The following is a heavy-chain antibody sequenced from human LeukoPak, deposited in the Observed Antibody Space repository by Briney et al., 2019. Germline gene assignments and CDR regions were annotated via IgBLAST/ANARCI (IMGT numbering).Heavy chain of an antibody. Sequence: PSETLSLTCAVYGGSFSGYYWSWIRQPPGKGLEWIGEINHSGSTNYNPSLKSRVTISVDTSKNQFSLKLSSVTAADTAVYYCASGYDSSGYYHYWYFDLWGRGTLVTVSS. CDR2: INHSGST. D-gene: IGHD3-22*01. CDR1: GGSFSGYY. V-gene: IGHV4-34*01. J-gene: IGHJ2*01. CDR3: ASGYDSSGYYHYWYFDL.